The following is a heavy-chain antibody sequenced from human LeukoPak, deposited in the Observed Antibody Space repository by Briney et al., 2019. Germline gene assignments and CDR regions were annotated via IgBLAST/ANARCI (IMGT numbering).Heavy chain of an antibody. CDR1: GGSISSYY. V-gene: IGHV4-59*08. CDR2: IYYSGTT. CDR3: ARNSQDGYNYSPFDY. J-gene: IGHJ4*02. Sequence: PSETLSLTCTVSGGSISSYYWSWIRQPPGRGLEWIGDIYYSGTTNYNPSLKSRVTISVDTFKNQFSLKLSSVTAADTAVYYCARNSQDGYNYSPFDYWGQGTLVTVSS. D-gene: IGHD5-24*01.